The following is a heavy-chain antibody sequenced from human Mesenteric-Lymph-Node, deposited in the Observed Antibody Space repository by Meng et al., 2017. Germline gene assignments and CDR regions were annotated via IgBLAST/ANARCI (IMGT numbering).Heavy chain of an antibody. Sequence: ASVKVSCKASGYTFTGYYIHWVRQAPGQGLEWMGWINPNIGVTNYAQKFQDRVSLTRDTSINTAYMELSRLSSDDTAMYYCARDSAEAPGLGLDYWGQGTLVTVSS. CDR2: INPNIGVT. CDR1: GYTFTGYY. J-gene: IGHJ4*02. D-gene: IGHD1-14*01. CDR3: ARDSAEAPGLGLDY. V-gene: IGHV1-2*02.